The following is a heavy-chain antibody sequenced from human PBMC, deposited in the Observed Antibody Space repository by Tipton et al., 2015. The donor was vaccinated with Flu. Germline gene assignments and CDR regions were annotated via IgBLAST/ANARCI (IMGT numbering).Heavy chain of an antibody. CDR3: ARGQVKQWPHRLAY. V-gene: IGHV1-8*01. Sequence: QLVQSGAEVKKPGASVKVSCKASGYTFTSYDINWVRQATGQGPEWMGWMNPNSGNTGYAQKFQGRVNMTRNTSISTACMELSSLRSEDTAVYYCARGQVKQWPHRLAYWGQGTLVTVSS. J-gene: IGHJ4*02. CDR1: GYTFTSYD. CDR2: MNPNSGNT. D-gene: IGHD6-19*01.